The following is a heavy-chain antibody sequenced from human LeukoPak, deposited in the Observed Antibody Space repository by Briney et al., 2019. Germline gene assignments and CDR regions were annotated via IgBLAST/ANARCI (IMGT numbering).Heavy chain of an antibody. CDR3: ASVSGSYDYFDY. J-gene: IGHJ4*02. Sequence: GGSLRLSCAASGFTFSSYAMSWVRQAPGKGLEWVSAISGSGGSTYYADSVKGRFTISRDNSKNTLYLQMNSLRAEDTAVYYCASVSGSYDYFDYWGQGTLVTVSS. CDR1: GFTFSSYA. CDR2: ISGSGGST. D-gene: IGHD1-26*01. V-gene: IGHV3-23*01.